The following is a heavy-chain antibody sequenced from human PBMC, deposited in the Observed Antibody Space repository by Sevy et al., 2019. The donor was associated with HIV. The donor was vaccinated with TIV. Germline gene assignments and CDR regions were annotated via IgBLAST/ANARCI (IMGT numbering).Heavy chain of an antibody. CDR1: GFTFSSYA. D-gene: IGHD3-10*01. CDR3: ARDYGSGSYSRPFRFDY. Sequence: GGSLRLSCAASGFTFSSYAMHWVRQAPGKGLEWVAVISYDGSNKYYADSVKGRFTISRDNSKKTLYLQMNSLRAEDTAVYYCARDYGSGSYSRPFRFDYWGQGTLVTVSS. CDR2: ISYDGSNK. J-gene: IGHJ4*02. V-gene: IGHV3-30-3*01.